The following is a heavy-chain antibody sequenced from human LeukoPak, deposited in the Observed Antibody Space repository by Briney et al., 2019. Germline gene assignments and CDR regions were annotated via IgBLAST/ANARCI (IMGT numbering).Heavy chain of an antibody. CDR2: ISSSGSTI. Sequence: GGSLRLSCAASGFTLSSYTMNWVRQAPGKGLEWVSYISSSGSTIYYADSVKGRFTISRDNAKNSLYLQMNSLRAEDTAVYYCARDRLTGYSNWFDPWGQGTLVTVSS. J-gene: IGHJ5*02. CDR1: GFTLSSYT. D-gene: IGHD3-9*01. V-gene: IGHV3-48*04. CDR3: ARDRLTGYSNWFDP.